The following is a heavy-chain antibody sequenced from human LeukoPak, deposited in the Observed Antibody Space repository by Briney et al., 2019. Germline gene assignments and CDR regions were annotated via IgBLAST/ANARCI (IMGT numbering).Heavy chain of an antibody. J-gene: IGHJ4*02. Sequence: GRSLRLSCTASGFTFGDYAMSWVRQAPGKGLEWVGFIRSKAYGGTTEYAASVKGRFTISRDDSKSIAYLQMNSLKTEDTAVYYCPRDLGLLWFGELLGFDYWGQGTLVTVSS. CDR3: PRDLGLLWFGELLGFDY. CDR1: GFTFGDYA. D-gene: IGHD3-10*01. CDR2: IRSKAYGGTT. V-gene: IGHV3-49*04.